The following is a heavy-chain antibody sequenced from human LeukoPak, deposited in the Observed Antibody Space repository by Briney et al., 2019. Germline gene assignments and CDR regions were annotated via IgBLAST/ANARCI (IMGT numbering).Heavy chain of an antibody. CDR2: IWYDGSNK. D-gene: IGHD6-19*01. CDR3: ARDWPGIAVAGTENWFDP. V-gene: IGHV3-33*01. J-gene: IGHJ5*02. Sequence: GGSLRLSCAASGFTFSSYGMHWVRQAPGKGLEWVAVIWYDGSNKYYADSVKGRFTISRDNSKNTLYLQMNSLRAEDTAVYYCARDWPGIAVAGTENWFDPWGQGTLVTVSS. CDR1: GFTFSSYG.